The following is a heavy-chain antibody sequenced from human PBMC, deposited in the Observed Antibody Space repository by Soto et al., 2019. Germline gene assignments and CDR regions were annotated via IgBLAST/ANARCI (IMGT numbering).Heavy chain of an antibody. J-gene: IGHJ4*02. CDR3: TRGPHFLEWLPTPYYFDY. D-gene: IGHD3-3*01. CDR1: GFTFGDYA. Sequence: PGGSLRLSCTASGFTFGDYAMSWFRQAPGKGLERVGFIRSKAYGGTTEYAASVKGRFTISRDDSKSIAYLQMNSLKTEDTAVYYCTRGPHFLEWLPTPYYFDYWGQGTLVTVSS. V-gene: IGHV3-49*03. CDR2: IRSKAYGGTT.